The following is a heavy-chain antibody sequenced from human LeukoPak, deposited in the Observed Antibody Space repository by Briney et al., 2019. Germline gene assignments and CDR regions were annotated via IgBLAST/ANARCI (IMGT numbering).Heavy chain of an antibody. Sequence: ASVEVSCKASGYTFTRYYMHWVRRAPGQGLGWMGRIHPNIGGINYAKKLQGRVTMTRDTSIRTAYMELSRLRSDEAAVYYCARVSQRVVVAATRTPEGYWGQGTLVTVSS. V-gene: IGHV1-2*06. J-gene: IGHJ4*02. D-gene: IGHD2-15*01. CDR1: GYTFTRYY. CDR2: IHPNIGGI. CDR3: ARVSQRVVVAATRTPEGY.